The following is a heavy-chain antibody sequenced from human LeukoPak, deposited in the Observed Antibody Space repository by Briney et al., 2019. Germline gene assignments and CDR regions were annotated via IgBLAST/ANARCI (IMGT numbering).Heavy chain of an antibody. CDR1: GYSFCTSM. V-gene: IGHV3-7*01. CDR3: MSAHGY. J-gene: IGHJ4*02. Sequence: GGSLRLSCGVCGYSFCTSMIMWLRQAPGKGLEWVATILPGGKESYRVESVKGRFTVSRDNAKNSLFLQMNSLRADDTAVYYCMSAHGYWGQGTLVTVSS. CDR2: ILPGGKES.